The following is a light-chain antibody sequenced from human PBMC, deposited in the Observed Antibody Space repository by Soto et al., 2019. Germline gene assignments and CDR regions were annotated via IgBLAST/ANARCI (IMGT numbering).Light chain of an antibody. CDR1: QSISSW. J-gene: IGKJ4*01. Sequence: DIXXXXXXXXXSASVGDRVTITCRASQSISSWLAWYQQKPGKAPKLLIYKASSLESGVPSRFSGSGSGTEFTLTISSLQPDDFATYYCQQYDRFSLTFGGGTKVEIK. CDR3: QQYDRFSLT. CDR2: KAS. V-gene: IGKV1-5*03.